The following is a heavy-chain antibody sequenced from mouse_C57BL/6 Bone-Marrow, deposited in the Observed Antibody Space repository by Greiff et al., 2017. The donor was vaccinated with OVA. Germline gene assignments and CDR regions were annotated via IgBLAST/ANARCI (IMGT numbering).Heavy chain of an antibody. D-gene: IGHD3-3*01. CDR2: ISYDGSN. J-gene: IGHJ3*01. Sequence: EVKLQESGPGLVKPSQSLSLTCSVTGYSITSGYYWNWIRQFPGNQLEWMGYISYDGSNNYNPSLKNRISITRDTSKNQFFLKLNSVTTEDTATYYCARDTGCAWFAYWGQGTLVTVSA. V-gene: IGHV3-6*01. CDR1: GYSITSGYY. CDR3: ARDTGCAWFAY.